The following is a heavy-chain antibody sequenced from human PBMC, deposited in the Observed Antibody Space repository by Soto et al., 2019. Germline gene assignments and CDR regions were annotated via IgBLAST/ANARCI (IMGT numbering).Heavy chain of an antibody. V-gene: IGHV4-59*01. D-gene: IGHD2-2*01. CDR2: IYYSGGT. CDR1: GGPISSYY. J-gene: IGHJ3*02. Sequence: SETLSLTCTVSGGPISSYYWSWIRQPPGKGLEWIGYIYYSGGTNYNPSLKSRVTISVDTSKNQFSLKLSSVTAADTAVYYCARVLVDCSSTSCRGGAFDIWGQGTMVTVSS. CDR3: ARVLVDCSSTSCRGGAFDI.